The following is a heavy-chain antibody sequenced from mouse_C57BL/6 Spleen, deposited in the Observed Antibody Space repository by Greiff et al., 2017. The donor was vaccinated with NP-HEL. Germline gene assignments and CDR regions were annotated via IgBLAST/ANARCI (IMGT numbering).Heavy chain of an antibody. V-gene: IGHV3-2*02. CDR1: GYSITSGYG. D-gene: IGHD1-2*01. CDR3: ARTARIKY. Sequence: DVQLQESGPGLVKPSQSLSLTCTVTGYSITSGYGWNWIRQFPGNKLEWMGYISYSVSTNYHPSLHSRISITRDTSKNQFCLQLNSVTTEDTATYYCARTARIKYWGQGTTLTVSS. J-gene: IGHJ2*01. CDR2: ISYSVST.